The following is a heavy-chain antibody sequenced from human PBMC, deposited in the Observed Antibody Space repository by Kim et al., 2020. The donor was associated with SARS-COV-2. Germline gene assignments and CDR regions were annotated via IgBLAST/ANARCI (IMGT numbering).Heavy chain of an antibody. CDR3: ARGREGYISSWYLDY. CDR1: GGSISSYY. V-gene: IGHV4-59*01. Sequence: SETLSLTCTVSGGSISSYYWSWIRQPPGKVLEWIGYIYYSGSTNYNPSLKSRVTISVDTSKNQFSLKLSSVTAADTAVYYCARGREGYISSWYLDYWGQGTLVTVSS. CDR2: IYYSGST. D-gene: IGHD6-13*01. J-gene: IGHJ4*02.